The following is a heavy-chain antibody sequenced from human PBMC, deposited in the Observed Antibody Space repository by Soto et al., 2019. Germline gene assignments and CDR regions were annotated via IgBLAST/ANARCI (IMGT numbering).Heavy chain of an antibody. J-gene: IGHJ6*02. Sequence: QLQLQESGPGLVKPSETLSLTCTVSGGSISSSSYYWGWIRQPPGKGLEWIGSIYYSGSTYYNPSLKSRVTISVDTSKNQFSLKLSSVTAADTAVYYCASLYYDFWSGYSPGWWYYGMDVWGQGTTVTVSS. D-gene: IGHD3-3*01. V-gene: IGHV4-39*01. CDR2: IYYSGST. CDR3: ASLYYDFWSGYSPGWWYYGMDV. CDR1: GGSISSSSYY.